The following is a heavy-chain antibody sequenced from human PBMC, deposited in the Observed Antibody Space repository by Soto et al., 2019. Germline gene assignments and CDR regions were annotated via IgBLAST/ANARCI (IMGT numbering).Heavy chain of an antibody. V-gene: IGHV1-69*01. J-gene: IGHJ4*02. CDR3: AGNSRATTAANVDY. CDR2: IIPIFGTA. CDR1: GGTFSSYA. Sequence: QVQLVQSGAEVKKPGSSVKVSCKASGGTFSSYAISWVRQAPGQGLEWMGGIIPIFGTANYAQKLQGRVTITADESTSTAYMELSSLRAEDTAVYYCAGNSRATTAANVDYWGQGTLVTVGS. D-gene: IGHD6-25*01.